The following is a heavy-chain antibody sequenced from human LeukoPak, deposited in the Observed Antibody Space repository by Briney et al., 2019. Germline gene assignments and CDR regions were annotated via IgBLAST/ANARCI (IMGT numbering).Heavy chain of an antibody. CDR1: GYTFTGYY. V-gene: IGHV1-2*06. Sequence: ASVKVYCKASGYTFTGYYMHWVRQAPGQGLEWMGRINPNSGGTNYAQKFQGRVTMTRDTSISTAYMELSRLRSDDTAVYYCARVVVPAAAFDYWGQGTLVTVSS. CDR2: INPNSGGT. D-gene: IGHD2-2*01. J-gene: IGHJ4*02. CDR3: ARVVVPAAAFDY.